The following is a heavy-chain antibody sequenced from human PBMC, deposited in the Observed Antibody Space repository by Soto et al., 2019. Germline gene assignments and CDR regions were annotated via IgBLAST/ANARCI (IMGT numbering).Heavy chain of an antibody. Sequence: SETLSLTCTVSGGSISSYYWSWIRQPPGKGLEWIGYIYYSGSTNYNPSLKSRVTISVDTSKNQFSLKLSSVTAADTAVYYCASGTMVRGVFGYWGQGTLVTVSS. CDR1: GGSISSYY. CDR2: IYYSGST. D-gene: IGHD3-10*01. V-gene: IGHV4-59*01. CDR3: ASGTMVRGVFGY. J-gene: IGHJ4*02.